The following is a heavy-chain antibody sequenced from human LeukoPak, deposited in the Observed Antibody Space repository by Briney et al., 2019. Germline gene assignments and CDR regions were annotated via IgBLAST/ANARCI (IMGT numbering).Heavy chain of an antibody. J-gene: IGHJ4*02. CDR3: AKDPYAYCGGDCSIDY. Sequence: PGRSLRLSCAASGFTFSSYGMHWVRQAPGKGLEWVAVISYDGSNKYYADSVKGRFTISRDNSKNTLYLQMNSLRAEDTAVYYCAKDPYAYCGGDCSIDYWGQGTLVTVSS. D-gene: IGHD2-21*02. V-gene: IGHV3-30*18. CDR2: ISYDGSNK. CDR1: GFTFSSYG.